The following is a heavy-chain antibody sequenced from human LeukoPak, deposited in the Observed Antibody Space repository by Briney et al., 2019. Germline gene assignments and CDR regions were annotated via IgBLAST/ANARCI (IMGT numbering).Heavy chain of an antibody. V-gene: IGHV3-23*01. CDR2: ISGSGGST. CDR1: GFTFSSYA. CDR3: ATRLEWLLYPFYYFDY. J-gene: IGHJ4*02. Sequence: GGSLRLSCAASGFTFSSYAISWVRQAPGKGLEWVSAISGSGGSTYYADSVKGRFTISRDNSKNTLYLQMNSLRAEDTAVYYCATRLEWLLYPFYYFDYWGQGTLVTVSS. D-gene: IGHD3-3*01.